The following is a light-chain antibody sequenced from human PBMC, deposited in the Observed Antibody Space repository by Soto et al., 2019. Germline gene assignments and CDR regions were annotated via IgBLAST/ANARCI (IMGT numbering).Light chain of an antibody. CDR1: SSDVGGYNY. Sequence: QSALTQPPSASGSPGQSVAISCTGTSSDVGGYNYVSWYQQHPGKAPKLMIYEVNKRPSGVPDRSSGSKSGNTASLTVSGLQAEDEADYYCSSYAGSSNVFGTGTKLTV. J-gene: IGLJ1*01. CDR3: SSYAGSSNV. V-gene: IGLV2-8*01. CDR2: EVN.